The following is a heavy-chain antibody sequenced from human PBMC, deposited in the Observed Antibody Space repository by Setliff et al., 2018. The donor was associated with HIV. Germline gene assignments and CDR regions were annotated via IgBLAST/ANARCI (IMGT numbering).Heavy chain of an antibody. CDR2: ISSSSSTI. D-gene: IGHD4-17*01. J-gene: IGHJ4*02. CDR3: ARISSDYGGIVGGDY. Sequence: PGGSLRLSCAASGFTFSSYSMNWVRQAPGKGLEWVSYISSSSSTIYYADSVKGRFTISRDNAKNSLYLQMNSLRAEDTAVYYCARISSDYGGIVGGDYWGQGTLVTVSS. CDR1: GFTFSSYS. V-gene: IGHV3-48*01.